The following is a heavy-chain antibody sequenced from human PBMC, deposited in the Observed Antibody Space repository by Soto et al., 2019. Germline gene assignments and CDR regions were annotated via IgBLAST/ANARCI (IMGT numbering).Heavy chain of an antibody. D-gene: IGHD2-21*01. V-gene: IGHV4-30-2*01. CDR3: ARHVDYSGYGMDV. CDR1: GGSISSGGYS. Sequence: SETLSLTCAVSGGSISSGGYSWSWIRQPPGKGLEWIGYMYHSGSTYYNPSLKSRVTISIDRSKNQFSLKLSSVTAADTAVYYCARHVDYSGYGMDVWGQGTTVTVSS. J-gene: IGHJ6*02. CDR2: MYHSGST.